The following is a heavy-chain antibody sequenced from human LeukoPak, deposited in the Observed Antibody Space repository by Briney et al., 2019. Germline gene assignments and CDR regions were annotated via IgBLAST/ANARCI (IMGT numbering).Heavy chain of an antibody. J-gene: IGHJ5*02. D-gene: IGHD6-19*01. CDR2: INWNGGST. V-gene: IGHV3-20*04. Sequence: GGSLRLSCAASGFTFDDYGMSWVRQAPGKGLEWVSGINWNGGSTGYADSVKGRFTIPRDNAKNSLYLQMSSLRAEDTALYYCARDLNPQWLVSFWFDPWGQGTLVTVSS. CDR3: ARDLNPQWLVSFWFDP. CDR1: GFTFDDYG.